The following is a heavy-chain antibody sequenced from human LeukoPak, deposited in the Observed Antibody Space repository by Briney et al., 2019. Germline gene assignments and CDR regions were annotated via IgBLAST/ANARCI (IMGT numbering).Heavy chain of an antibody. D-gene: IGHD6-19*01. Sequence: PSETLSLTCAVYGGSFSGYFWSWIRQPPGKGLEWIGEINNSGGSNYNPSLKSRVTISADSSKKQFTLKLRSVTAADTAVYYCARAQGRLVPPAYWGQGTLVTVFS. CDR2: INNSGGS. CDR1: GGSFSGYF. J-gene: IGHJ4*02. CDR3: ARAQGRLVPPAY. V-gene: IGHV4-34*01.